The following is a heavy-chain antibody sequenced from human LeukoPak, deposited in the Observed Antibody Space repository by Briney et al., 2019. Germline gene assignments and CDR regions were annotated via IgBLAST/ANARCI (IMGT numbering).Heavy chain of an antibody. D-gene: IGHD6-13*01. V-gene: IGHV4-59*01. J-gene: IGHJ4*02. Sequence: PSETLSLTCTVSGGSISSYYWSWIRQPPGKGLEWIGYIYYSGSTNYNPSLKSRVTISVDTSKNQFSLKLSSVTAADTAVYYCARWVVAAAGTRGFDYWGQGTLVTVSS. CDR1: GGSISSYY. CDR2: IYYSGST. CDR3: ARWVVAAAGTRGFDY.